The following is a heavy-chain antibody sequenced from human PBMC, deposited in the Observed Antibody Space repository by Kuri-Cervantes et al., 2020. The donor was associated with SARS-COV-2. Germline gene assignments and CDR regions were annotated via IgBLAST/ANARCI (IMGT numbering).Heavy chain of an antibody. CDR1: GFTFSSYS. Sequence: GGSLRLSCAASGFTFSSYSMNWVRQAPGKGLEWVSAISGSGGSTYYADSVKGRFTISRDNSKNTLYLQMNSLRAEDTAVYYCARAYSSGWYYYYDMDVWGQGTTVTVSS. D-gene: IGHD6-19*01. CDR3: ARAYSSGWYYYYDMDV. V-gene: IGHV3-23*01. J-gene: IGHJ6*02. CDR2: ISGSGGST.